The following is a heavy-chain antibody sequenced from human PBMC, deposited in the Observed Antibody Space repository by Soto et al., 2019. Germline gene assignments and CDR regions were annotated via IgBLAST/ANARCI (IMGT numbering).Heavy chain of an antibody. D-gene: IGHD5-12*01. J-gene: IGHJ4*02. CDR1: GGSINTFY. V-gene: IGHV4-4*07. CDR3: AREGSYSAYNFAHGIQLWSFDY. Sequence: SETLSLTCTVSGGSINTFYWSWVRQPAGKGLEWIGRIFSSGSTSFNPSLESRVAMSVDTSKNHFSLNLSSVTAADMAVYYCAREGSYSAYNFAHGIQLWSFDYWGQGALVTVSS. CDR2: IFSSGST.